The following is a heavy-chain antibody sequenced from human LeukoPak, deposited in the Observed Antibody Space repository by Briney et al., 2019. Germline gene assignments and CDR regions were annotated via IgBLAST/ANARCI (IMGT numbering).Heavy chain of an antibody. CDR2: IYNGVNT. CDR1: GASVSSASY. V-gene: IGHV4-61*01. J-gene: IGHJ5*02. Sequence: SETLSLTCTVSGASVSSASYWSWVRQPPGKGVEWIAHIYNGVNTNYNPSLKSRVTISVDTSKNQFSLRLNSVTAADTAVYYCARSRAFNSGAFDPWGQGSLVTVSS. CDR3: ARSRAFNSGAFDP. D-gene: IGHD1-26*01.